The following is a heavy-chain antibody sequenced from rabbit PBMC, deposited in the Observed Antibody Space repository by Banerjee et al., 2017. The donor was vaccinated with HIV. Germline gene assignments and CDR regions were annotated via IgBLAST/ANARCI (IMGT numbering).Heavy chain of an antibody. Sequence: QEQLVESGGDLVKPGASLTLTCTASGFSFSGGYDMCWVRQAPGKGLEWIACIYAGSSGSTYYASWAKGRFTISKTSSTTVTLQMTSLTAADTATYFCARWGSGWSLNLWGQGTLVTVS. V-gene: IGHV1S45*01. CDR3: ARWGSGWSLNL. CDR1: GFSFSGGYD. CDR2: IYAGSSGST. D-gene: IGHD1-1*01. J-gene: IGHJ4*01.